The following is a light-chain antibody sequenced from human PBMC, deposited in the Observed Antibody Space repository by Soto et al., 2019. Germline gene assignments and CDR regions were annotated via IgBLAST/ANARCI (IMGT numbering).Light chain of an antibody. CDR3: QQYDNLPLT. CDR2: GAS. J-gene: IGKJ3*01. Sequence: ESVMTQSPATLSVPPGETATHSCMARQSAGSNLARYQQNPVQAPRLLTFGASSRATGVPARFSGSGSGTEFTLTINSLQSEDFAVYFCQQYDNLPLTFGPGTKVDIK. V-gene: IGKV3-15*01. CDR1: QSAGSN.